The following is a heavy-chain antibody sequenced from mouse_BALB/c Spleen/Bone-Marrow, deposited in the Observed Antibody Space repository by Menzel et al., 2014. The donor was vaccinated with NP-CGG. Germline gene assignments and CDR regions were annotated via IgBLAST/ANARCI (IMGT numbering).Heavy chain of an antibody. CDR3: ARGGFDY. Sequence: QVHVKQSGPGLVSPSQRLSTPCTVSGFSLTSYGVHWVCQPPGKGLEWLVVIWSDGSTTYNSAFKSRLSISKDNSKSQVFLKMNSLQTDDAAMYYCARGGFDYWGQGTTLTVSS. J-gene: IGHJ2*01. CDR2: IWSDGST. V-gene: IGHV2-6*02. CDR1: GFSLTSYG. D-gene: IGHD1-1*02.